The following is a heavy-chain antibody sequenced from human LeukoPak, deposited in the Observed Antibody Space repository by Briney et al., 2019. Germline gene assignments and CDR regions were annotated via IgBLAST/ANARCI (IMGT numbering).Heavy chain of an antibody. CDR1: GFSFSNYW. D-gene: IGHD3-10*01. V-gene: IGHV3-7*01. CDR2: TYQDGSQK. CDR3: LGSASYTH. Sequence: TGGSLRLSCAASGFSFSNYWMTWARQAPGKGLEWVANTYQDGSQKNYLDSVRGRFTISRDNAKSSLYLQMNSLRVDDTAVYFCLGSASYTHWGQGTLVTVSS. J-gene: IGHJ4*02.